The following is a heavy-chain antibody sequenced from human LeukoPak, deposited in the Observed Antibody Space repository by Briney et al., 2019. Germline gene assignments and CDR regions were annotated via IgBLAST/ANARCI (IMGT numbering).Heavy chain of an antibody. Sequence: KAGGSLRLSCAASGFTFSIYWMSWVRQAPGKGLEWIGSIYYSGSTYYNPSLKSRVTMSVDTSKNQFSLKLSSVTAADTAVYYCARDPTPYGDYPIDYWGQGTLVTVSS. CDR2: IYYSGST. V-gene: IGHV4-39*07. D-gene: IGHD4-17*01. CDR1: GFTFSIYW. J-gene: IGHJ4*02. CDR3: ARDPTPYGDYPIDY.